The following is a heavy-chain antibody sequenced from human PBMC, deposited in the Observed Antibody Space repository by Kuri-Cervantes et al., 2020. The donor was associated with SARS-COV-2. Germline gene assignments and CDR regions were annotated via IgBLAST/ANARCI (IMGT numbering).Heavy chain of an antibody. CDR3: ARVNWGFDY. CDR2: IYHSGST. CDR1: GYSISSGYY. Sequence: SETLSLTCTVSGYSISSGYYWGWIRQPPGKGLEWIGSIYHSGSTYYNPSLESRVTISVDTSKNQFSLELSSVTAADTAVYYCARVNWGFDYWGQGTLVTVSS. V-gene: IGHV4-38-2*02. D-gene: IGHD7-27*01. J-gene: IGHJ4*02.